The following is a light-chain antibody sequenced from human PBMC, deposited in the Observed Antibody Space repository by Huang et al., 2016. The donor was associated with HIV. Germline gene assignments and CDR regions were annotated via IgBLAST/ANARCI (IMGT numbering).Light chain of an antibody. CDR2: RSS. Sequence: EVVMTQSPGTLSVSLRERVTLSCKTSQTINNNLAWYQQKPGQAPRLLIYRSSTRATGVPVRFTGGGSGTEFALTISSLQSEDFGIYYCQYYNKRPLMYAFGQGTKLHI. J-gene: IGKJ2*01. CDR1: QTINNN. CDR3: QYYNKRPLMYA. V-gene: IGKV3-15*01.